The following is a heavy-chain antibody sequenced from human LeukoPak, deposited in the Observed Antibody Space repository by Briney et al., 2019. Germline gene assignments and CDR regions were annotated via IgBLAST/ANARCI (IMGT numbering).Heavy chain of an antibody. CDR1: GFTFSSYS. CDR2: ISSSSSTI. CDR3: ARAERSYYDILTGYYMDY. D-gene: IGHD3-9*01. Sequence: GGSLRLSCAASGFTFSSYSMNWVRQAPGKGLEWVSYISSSSSTIYYADSVKGRFTISRDNAKNSLYLQMNSLRAEDTAVYYCARAERSYYDILTGYYMDYWGQGTLVTVSS. V-gene: IGHV3-48*04. J-gene: IGHJ4*02.